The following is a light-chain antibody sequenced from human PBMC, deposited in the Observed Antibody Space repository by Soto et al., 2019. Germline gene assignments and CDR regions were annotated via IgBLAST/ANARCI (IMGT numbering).Light chain of an antibody. Sequence: AIQMTQSPSSLSASVGDRVAITCRASQAINNDLGWYQQKPGKAPKLLIYAASSLQSGVPSRFSGSGSGTDFTLTISSLQPEDFATYYCLQDYNYPRTFGQGTKVDIK. CDR1: QAINND. CDR3: LQDYNYPRT. V-gene: IGKV1-6*01. J-gene: IGKJ1*01. CDR2: AAS.